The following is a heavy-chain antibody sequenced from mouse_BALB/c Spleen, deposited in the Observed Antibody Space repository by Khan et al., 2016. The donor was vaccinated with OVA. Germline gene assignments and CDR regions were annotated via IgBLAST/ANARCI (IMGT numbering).Heavy chain of an antibody. V-gene: IGHV1S137*01. CDR3: ARPAYDGYYDY. D-gene: IGHD2-3*01. Sequence: VQLQESGPELVRPGVSVKISCKGCGYTFTDYAIYWVKQSHAKSLEWIGLISTYSGNTNYSQKFKGKATMTVDKSSSTAYMELARLTSEDSAIYYCARPAYDGYYDYWGQGTTVTVSS. CDR2: ISTYSGNT. CDR1: GYTFTDYA. J-gene: IGHJ2*01.